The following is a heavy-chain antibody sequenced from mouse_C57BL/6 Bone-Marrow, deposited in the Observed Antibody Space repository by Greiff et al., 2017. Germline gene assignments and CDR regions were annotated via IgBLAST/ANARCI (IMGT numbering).Heavy chain of an antibody. CDR1: GFTFSSYA. CDR2: ISSGGDYI. D-gene: IGHD1-1*01. V-gene: IGHV5-9-1*02. J-gene: IGHJ2*01. CDR3: TGLYYGSSYYVDY. Sequence: EVNVVESGAGLVKPGGSLKLSCAASGFTFSSYAMSWVRQTPEKRLEWVAYISSGGDYIYYADTVKVRFPISRDNARNTLYLQMSSLKSEDTAMYYCTGLYYGSSYYVDYWGQGTTLTVSS.